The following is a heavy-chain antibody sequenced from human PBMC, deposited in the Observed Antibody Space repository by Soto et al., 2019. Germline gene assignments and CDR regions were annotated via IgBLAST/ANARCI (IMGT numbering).Heavy chain of an antibody. Sequence: SETLSLTCAGSGGSMSSGGYFWSWIRQPPGKGLEWIGYIYHSGSTYYNPSLKSRVTISVDRSKNQFSLKLNSVTAADTAVYYCARGLGPWGQGTLVTVS. D-gene: IGHD3-10*01. CDR3: ARGLGP. J-gene: IGHJ5*02. CDR2: IYHSGST. CDR1: GGSMSSGGYF. V-gene: IGHV4-30-2*01.